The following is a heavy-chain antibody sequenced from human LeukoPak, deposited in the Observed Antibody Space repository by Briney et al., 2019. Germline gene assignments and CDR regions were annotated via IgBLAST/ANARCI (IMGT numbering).Heavy chain of an antibody. CDR3: ARARYCSSTSCYPGAFDI. D-gene: IGHD2-2*01. J-gene: IGHJ3*02. V-gene: IGHV3-74*01. CDR2: INSDGSGT. CDR1: GFTFSSYW. Sequence: GGSLRLSCAASGFTFSSYWMHWVRQAPGKGLVWVSRINSDGSGTSYVDSVKGRFTISRDNAKNTLYLQMNSLRAEDTAVYYCARARYCSSTSCYPGAFDIWGQGTMVTVSS.